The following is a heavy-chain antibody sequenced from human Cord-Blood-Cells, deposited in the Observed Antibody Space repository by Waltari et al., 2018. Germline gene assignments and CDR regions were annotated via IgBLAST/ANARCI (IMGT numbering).Heavy chain of an antibody. CDR3: ARRYCSSTSCYWYFDL. V-gene: IGHV4-39*01. J-gene: IGHJ2*01. Sequence: QLQLQESGPGLVKPSETLSLTCTVSGGSISSSSYYWGWIRQPPGKGLEWIGSIYYSGSTYSTPSLKSRVTISVDTSKNQFSLKLSSVTAADTAVYYCARRYCSSTSCYWYFDLWGRGTLVTVSS. CDR2: IYYSGST. CDR1: GGSISSSSYY. D-gene: IGHD2-2*01.